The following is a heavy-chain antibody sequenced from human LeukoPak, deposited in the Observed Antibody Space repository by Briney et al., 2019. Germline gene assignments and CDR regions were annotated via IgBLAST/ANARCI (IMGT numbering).Heavy chain of an antibody. CDR3: TRDFGGYCSGGSCYSGWSDY. CDR2: IISSGSYI. V-gene: IGHV3-21*01. CDR1: GFNFSSHS. Sequence: PGGSLRLSCAASGFNFSSHSMNWVRQAPGKGLEWVSSIISSGSYIYYADSVKGRFTISRDNANNSLFLQMNSLRAEDTAVYYCTRDFGGYCSGGSCYSGWSDYWGQGTLVTVSS. J-gene: IGHJ4*02. D-gene: IGHD2-15*01.